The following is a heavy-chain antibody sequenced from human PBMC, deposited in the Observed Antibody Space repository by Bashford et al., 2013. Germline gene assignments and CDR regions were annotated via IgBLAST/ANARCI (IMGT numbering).Heavy chain of an antibody. CDR1: GYSFTSYW. Sequence: GESLKISCKGSGYSFTSYWIGWVRQMPGKGLEWMGIIYPGDSDTRYSPSFQGQVTISADKSISTAYLQWSSLKASDTAMYYCARHTEVARGYYYGMDVWGPRGPRVTVSS. D-gene: IGHD4-23*01. CDR3: ARHTEVARGYYYGMDV. J-gene: IGHJ6*01. V-gene: IGHV5-51*01. CDR2: IYPGDSDT.